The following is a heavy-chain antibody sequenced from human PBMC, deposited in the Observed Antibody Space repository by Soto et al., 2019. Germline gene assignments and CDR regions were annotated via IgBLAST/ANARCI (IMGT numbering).Heavy chain of an antibody. CDR1: GFTFSSYA. Sequence: EVQLLESGGGLVQPGGSLRLSRAASGFTFSSYAMSWVRQGPGKGLEWVSGISGSGESTYYADSVKGRFTISRDNSKKMVYLQMNSLRAEDTAVYYCAKNSYCGGDCYEIDQWGQGTLVTVSS. CDR3: AKNSYCGGDCYEIDQ. J-gene: IGHJ4*02. CDR2: ISGSGEST. D-gene: IGHD2-21*02. V-gene: IGHV3-23*01.